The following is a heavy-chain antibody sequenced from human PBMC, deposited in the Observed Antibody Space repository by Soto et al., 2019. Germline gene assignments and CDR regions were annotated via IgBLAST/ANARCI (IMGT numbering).Heavy chain of an antibody. CDR1: GFTFSSYA. Sequence: GGSLRLSCAASGFTFSSYAMSWVRQAPGKGLEWVSAISGSGGSTYYADSVKGRFTISRDNSKNTLYLQMNSLRAEDTAIYYCAKDPGGVVVPAATDYFDYWGQGTLVTVSS. D-gene: IGHD2-2*01. CDR3: AKDPGGVVVPAATDYFDY. CDR2: ISGSGGST. J-gene: IGHJ4*02. V-gene: IGHV3-23*01.